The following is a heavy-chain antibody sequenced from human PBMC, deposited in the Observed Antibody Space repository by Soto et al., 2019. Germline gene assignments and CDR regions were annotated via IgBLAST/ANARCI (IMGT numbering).Heavy chain of an antibody. Sequence: SSETLSLTCTVSVDSITTYYWSWIRQPAGKGLEWIGRIDASGNTNYDPSLNSRATMSIDTSKKQFSLKLTSVTAADTAIYYCARYSNNWFQTEGMDVWGQGTTVTVSS. CDR3: ARYSNNWFQTEGMDV. V-gene: IGHV4-4*07. D-gene: IGHD6-13*01. J-gene: IGHJ6*02. CDR1: VDSITTYY. CDR2: IDASGNT.